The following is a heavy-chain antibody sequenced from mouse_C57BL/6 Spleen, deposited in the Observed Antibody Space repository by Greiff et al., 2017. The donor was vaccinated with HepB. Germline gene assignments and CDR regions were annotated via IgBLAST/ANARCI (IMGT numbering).Heavy chain of an antibody. V-gene: IGHV1-42*01. CDR3: ARSSLAY. Sequence: EVQLQESGPELVKPGASVKISCKASGYSFTGYYMNWVKQSPEKSLEWIGEINPSTGGTTYNQKFKAKATLTVDKSSSTAYMQLKSLTSEDSAVYYCARSSLAYWGQGTLVTVSA. J-gene: IGHJ3*01. CDR2: INPSTGGT. CDR1: GYSFTGYY. D-gene: IGHD6-1*01.